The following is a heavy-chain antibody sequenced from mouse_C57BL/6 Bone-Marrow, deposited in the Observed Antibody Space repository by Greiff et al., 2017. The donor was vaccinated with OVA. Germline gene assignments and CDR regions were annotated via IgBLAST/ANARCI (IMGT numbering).Heavy chain of an antibody. CDR1: GYTFTSYW. J-gene: IGHJ2*01. CDR2: IYPSDSET. CDR3: ARRYSFDY. V-gene: IGHV1-61*01. Sequence: QVQLQQPGAELVRPWSSVKLSCKASGYTFTSYWMDWVKQRPGQGLEWIGNIYPSDSETHYNQKFKDKATLTVDKSSSTAYMQLSSLTSEDSAVYFCARRYSFDYWGQGTTLTVSS.